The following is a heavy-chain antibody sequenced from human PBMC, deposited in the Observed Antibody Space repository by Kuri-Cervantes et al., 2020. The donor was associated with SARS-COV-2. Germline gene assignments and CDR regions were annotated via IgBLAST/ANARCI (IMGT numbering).Heavy chain of an antibody. V-gene: IGHV1-69*13. J-gene: IGHJ4*02. Sequence: SVKVSCKASGGTFSSYAISWVRQAPGQGLEWMGGIIPIFGTANYAQKFQGRVTITADESTSTAYMELSSLRSEDTAVYYCARAERPNTSCGYWGQGTLVTVSS. D-gene: IGHD2-21*01. CDR3: ARAERPNTSCGY. CDR2: IIPIFGTA. CDR1: GGTFSSYA.